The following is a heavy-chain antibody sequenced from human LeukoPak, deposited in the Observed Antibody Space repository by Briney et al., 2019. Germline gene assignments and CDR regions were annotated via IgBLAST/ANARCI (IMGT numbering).Heavy chain of an antibody. CDR3: ARVHSLWFGVGWNGMDV. CDR2: TYYRSKWYN. D-gene: IGHD3-10*01. J-gene: IGHJ6*02. CDR1: GDSVSSNSAA. Sequence: SQTLSLTCAISGDSVSSNSAAWNWIRQSPSRGLEWLGRTYYRSKWYNDYAVSVKSRITINPDTSKNQFSLQLNSVTPEDTAVYYCARVHSLWFGVGWNGMDVWGQGTTVTVSS. V-gene: IGHV6-1*01.